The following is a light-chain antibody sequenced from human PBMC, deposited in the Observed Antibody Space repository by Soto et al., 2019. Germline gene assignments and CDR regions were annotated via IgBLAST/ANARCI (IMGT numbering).Light chain of an antibody. CDR2: DAS. CDR1: QSVSSY. V-gene: IGKV3D-15*01. Sequence: EIVMTQSPATLSVSPGERATLSCRASQSVSSYLAWYQQKPGQAPRLLIYDASNRATGIPARCSGSGSGTDFTLTISSLQSEDFAVYYCQHYNELPLTFGGGTKVDIK. J-gene: IGKJ4*01. CDR3: QHYNELPLT.